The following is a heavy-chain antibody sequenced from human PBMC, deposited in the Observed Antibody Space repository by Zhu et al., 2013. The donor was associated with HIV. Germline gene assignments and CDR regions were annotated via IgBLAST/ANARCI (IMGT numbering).Heavy chain of an antibody. Sequence: QGQLVQSESAMTKPGASVRLACATSGYTFTSYYLHWVRQAPGQGLEWMGEINANAGTTIYAQKFQGRVTMTRDTSSTTSYMDLDRLISDDTAVYLCARERIGCSGSSCYFDAWGQGSLVTVSS. J-gene: IGHJ5*02. V-gene: IGHV1-2*02. D-gene: IGHD2-2*01. CDR2: INANAGTT. CDR3: ARERIGCSGSSCYFDA. CDR1: GYTFTSYY.